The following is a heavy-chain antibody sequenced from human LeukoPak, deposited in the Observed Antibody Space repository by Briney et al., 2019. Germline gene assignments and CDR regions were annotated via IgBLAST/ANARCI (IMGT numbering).Heavy chain of an antibody. D-gene: IGHD1-14*01. CDR2: IYSGGST. V-gene: IGHV3-66*01. Sequence: GGSLRLSCAASGFTFSSYAMSWVRQAPGKGLEWVSVIYSGGSTYYADSVKGRFTISRDNSKNTLYLQMNSLRAEDTAVYYCARSPETELDYWGQGTLVTVSS. J-gene: IGHJ4*02. CDR3: ARSPETELDY. CDR1: GFTFSSYA.